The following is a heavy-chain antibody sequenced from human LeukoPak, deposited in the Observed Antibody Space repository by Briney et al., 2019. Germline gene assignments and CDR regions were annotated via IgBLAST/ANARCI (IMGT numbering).Heavy chain of an antibody. Sequence: GGSLRLSCAASGFTVSSNYMNWVRQAPGKAMEWVSSITSGGTYTFYADSVKGRFTISRDNAKNSLYLQMNSLRAEDTAVYYCTRGLDNYGSGSSDWGQGTLVTVSS. CDR1: GFTVSSNY. CDR2: ITSGGTYT. D-gene: IGHD3-10*01. V-gene: IGHV3-21*01. CDR3: TRGLDNYGSGSSD. J-gene: IGHJ4*02.